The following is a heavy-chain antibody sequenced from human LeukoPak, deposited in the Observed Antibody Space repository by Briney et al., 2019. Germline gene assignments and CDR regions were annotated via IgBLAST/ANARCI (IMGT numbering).Heavy chain of an antibody. CDR1: GYTFTGYY. Sequence: ASVKVSCKASGYTFTGYYMHWVRQAPGKGLEWMGGFDPEDGETIYAQKFQGRVTMTEDTSTDTAYMELSSLRSEDTAVYYCARLGYGDYHDAFDIWGQGTMVTVSS. CDR3: ARLGYGDYHDAFDI. CDR2: FDPEDGET. D-gene: IGHD4-17*01. V-gene: IGHV1-24*01. J-gene: IGHJ3*02.